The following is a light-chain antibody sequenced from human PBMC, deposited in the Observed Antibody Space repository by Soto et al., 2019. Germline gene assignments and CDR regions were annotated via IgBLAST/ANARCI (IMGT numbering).Light chain of an antibody. CDR3: QRGT. CDR2: DAS. J-gene: IGKJ2*02. V-gene: IGKV3-11*01. CDR1: QSVSSY. Sequence: IVLTLSPAPLSLSPGERATLSCRASQSVSSYLAWYQQKPGQAPRLLIYDASNRATGIPARFSGSGSGTDFSLTISSLEPEDFAVYYCQRGTFGQGTKVDIK.